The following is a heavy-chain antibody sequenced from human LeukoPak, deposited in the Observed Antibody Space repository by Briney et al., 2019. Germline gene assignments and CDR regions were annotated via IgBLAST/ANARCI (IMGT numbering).Heavy chain of an antibody. D-gene: IGHD1-1*01. CDR2: IYYTGST. Sequence: SETLSLTCTVAGSSISSYYWSWIRQPPGKGLEWIGYIYYTGSTNYNPSLESRVTISVDTSKNQFSLKLYSVTAADTAVYYCARGSSDNDYWGQGTLVTVSS. CDR1: GSSISSYY. CDR3: ARGSSDNDY. V-gene: IGHV4-59*01. J-gene: IGHJ4*02.